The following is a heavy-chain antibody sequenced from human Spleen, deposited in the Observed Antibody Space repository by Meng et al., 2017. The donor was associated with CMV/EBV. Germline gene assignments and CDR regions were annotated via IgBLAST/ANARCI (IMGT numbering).Heavy chain of an antibody. CDR2: LIPTFSTA. J-gene: IGHJ4*02. CDR1: QGTFSSYA. Sequence: DSCKASQGTFSSYAISWVRQAPGRGLWWLGGLIPTFSTANYAQKFQGRVTITTDEATSTAYIGLCSLRSEDTAVYYCARGEDGYDYWGQGTLVTVSS. CDR3: ARGEDGYDY. D-gene: IGHD5-24*01. V-gene: IGHV1-69*05.